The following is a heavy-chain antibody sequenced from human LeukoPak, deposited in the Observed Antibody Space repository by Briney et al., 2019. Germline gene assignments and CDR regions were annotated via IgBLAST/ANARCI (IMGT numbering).Heavy chain of an antibody. J-gene: IGHJ4*02. CDR2: IYYSGST. D-gene: IGHD2-2*01. CDR3: ASHIVVVPAAIHPVDY. Sequence: SETLSLTCTVFGGSISSGDHYWSWIRQPPGKGLEWIGYIYYSGSTYYNPSLKSRVTISVDTSKNQFSLKLSSVTAADTAVYYYASHIVVVPAAIHPVDYWGQGTLVTVSS. CDR1: GGSISSGDHY. V-gene: IGHV4-30-4*01.